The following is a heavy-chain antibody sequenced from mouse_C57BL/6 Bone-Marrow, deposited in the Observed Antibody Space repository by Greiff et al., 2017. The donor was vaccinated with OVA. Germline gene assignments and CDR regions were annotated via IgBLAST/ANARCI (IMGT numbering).Heavy chain of an antibody. D-gene: IGHD1-1*01. CDR1: GYTFTSYW. Sequence: VQLQQPGTELVKPGASVKLSCKASGYTFTSYWMHWVKQRPGQGLEWIGNINPSNGGTNYNEKFKSKATLTVDKSSSTAYMQLSSLTSEDSAVYYCACFTYYNGSSWGAMDYWGQGTSVTVSS. CDR3: ACFTYYNGSSWGAMDY. CDR2: INPSNGGT. J-gene: IGHJ4*01. V-gene: IGHV1-53*01.